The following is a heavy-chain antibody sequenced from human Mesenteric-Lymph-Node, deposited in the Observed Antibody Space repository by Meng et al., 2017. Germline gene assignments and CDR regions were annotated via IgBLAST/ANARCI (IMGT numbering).Heavy chain of an antibody. D-gene: IGHD7-27*01. CDR1: GYTFTSYG. J-gene: IGHJ6*02. CDR2: MNPNSGNT. CDR3: ARGGWGRYFYYYYGMDV. V-gene: IGHV1-8*03. Sequence: ASVKVSCKASGYTFTSYGISWVRQAPGQGLEWMGWMNPNSGNTGYAQKFQGRVTITRNTSISTAYMELSSLRSEDTAVYYCARGGWGRYFYYYYGMDVWGQGTMVTVSS.